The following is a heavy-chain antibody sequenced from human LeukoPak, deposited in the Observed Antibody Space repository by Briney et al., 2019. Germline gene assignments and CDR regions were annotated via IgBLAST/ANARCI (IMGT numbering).Heavy chain of an antibody. V-gene: IGHV4-59*08. J-gene: IGHJ6*03. CDR1: GGSISSYY. Sequence: SETLSLTCTVSGGSISSYYWSWIRQPPGKGLEWIGYIYYSGSTNYNPSLKSRVTISVDTSKNQFSLKLSSVTAADTAVYYCAANFGVVTEGYYMDVWGKGTTVTVSS. D-gene: IGHD3-3*01. CDR3: AANFGVVTEGYYMDV. CDR2: IYYSGST.